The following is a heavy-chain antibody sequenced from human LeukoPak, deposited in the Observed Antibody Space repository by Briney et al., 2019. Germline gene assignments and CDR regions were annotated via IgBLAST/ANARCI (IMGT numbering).Heavy chain of an antibody. CDR2: IYTSGST. J-gene: IGHJ4*02. Sequence: PSQTLSLTCTVSGGSIRSGSYYWSWIRQPAGKGLEWIGRIYTSGSTNYNPSLKSRVTISVDTSKNQFSLKLSSVTAADTAVYYCARGPQNWNYGAYFDYWGQGTLVTVSS. CDR3: ARGPQNWNYGAYFDY. D-gene: IGHD1-7*01. V-gene: IGHV4-61*02. CDR1: GGSIRSGSYY.